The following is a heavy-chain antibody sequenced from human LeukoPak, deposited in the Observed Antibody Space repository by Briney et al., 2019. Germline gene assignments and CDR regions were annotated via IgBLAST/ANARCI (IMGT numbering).Heavy chain of an antibody. Sequence: SETLSLTCTVSGGSISSYYWSWIRQPPGKGLEWIGYIYYSGSTNYNPSLKSRVTISVDTSKNQFSLKLSSVTAADTAVYYCACEYYYDNALDYCVQGTLATDCS. CDR2: IYYSGST. CDR1: GGSISSYY. CDR3: ACEYYYDNALDY. J-gene: IGHJ4*02. D-gene: IGHD3-22*01. V-gene: IGHV4-59*01.